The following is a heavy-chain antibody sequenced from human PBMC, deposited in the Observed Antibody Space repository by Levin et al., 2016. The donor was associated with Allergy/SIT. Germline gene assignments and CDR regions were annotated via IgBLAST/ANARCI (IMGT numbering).Heavy chain of an antibody. D-gene: IGHD2-15*01. Sequence: WVRQAPGQGLEWMGGLDPEKGEVVYTQKFQGRVTMTEDTSTDTAYLELSNLRSEDTAVYYCAAGSGFPYGMDVWGQGTTVTVS. J-gene: IGHJ6*02. CDR3: AAGSGFPYGMDV. V-gene: IGHV1-24*01. CDR2: LDPEKGEV.